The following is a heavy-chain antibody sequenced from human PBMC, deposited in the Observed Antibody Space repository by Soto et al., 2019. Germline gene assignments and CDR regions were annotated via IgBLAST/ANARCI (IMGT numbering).Heavy chain of an antibody. D-gene: IGHD4-17*01. V-gene: IGHV1-69*08. J-gene: IGHJ2*01. CDR1: GGTFSSHT. Sequence: QDQLVQSGAEVKKPGSSVKVSCKASGGTFSSHTFSWVRQAPGQGLEWMGRIIPALGTATYAQKFQGRVTITADESATTVYMELNSLRSEDTAVYYCARPDFGDYWYFALWCRGTLVTVSS. CDR2: IIPALGTA. CDR3: ARPDFGDYWYFAL.